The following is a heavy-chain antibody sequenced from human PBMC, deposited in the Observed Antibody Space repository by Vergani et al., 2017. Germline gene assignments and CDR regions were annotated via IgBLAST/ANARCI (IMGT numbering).Heavy chain of an antibody. CDR2: IYPGGSDT. CDR3: ARLDSSSFSLWPNXFDP. J-gene: IGHJ5*02. CDR1: GYSFTSYW. Sequence: EVQLVQSGAEVKKPGESLKISCKGSGYSFTSYWIGWVRQMPGKGLAWMGIIYPGGSDTRYSPSFQGQVTISADKAISTAYLQWSSLKASDTAMYYCARLDSSSFSLWPNXFDPWGQGTLVTVSS. V-gene: IGHV5-51*01. D-gene: IGHD6-6*01.